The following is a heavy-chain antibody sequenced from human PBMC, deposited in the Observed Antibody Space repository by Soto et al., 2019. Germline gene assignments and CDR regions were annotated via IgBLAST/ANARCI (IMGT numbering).Heavy chain of an antibody. CDR3: ARGGKERFRGSGMDV. CDR1: GGRFSTYA. CDR2: IITFFGAA. J-gene: IGHJ6*02. Sequence: QVQLVQSGAEVRKPGSSVRVSCKASGGRFSTYAFNWVRQDPGQVLEWLGVIITFFGAAMYAQKFQGRVTSTADDFTTTDYMELSGLSSEDTAVYYCARGGKERFRGSGMDVWGQGTTVTVSS. D-gene: IGHD1-1*01. V-gene: IGHV1-69*01.